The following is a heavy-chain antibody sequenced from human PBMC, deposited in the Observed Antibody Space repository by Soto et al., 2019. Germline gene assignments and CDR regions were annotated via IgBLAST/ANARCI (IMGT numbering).Heavy chain of an antibody. Sequence: GASVKVSCKSSGGTFSNSPISWVRQAPGQGLEWVGGVIPVFKTANYAQKFQGRVTITADESTNTAYMGLSSLRSGDTAVYYCARSRFVVGVTEDYYGTDVWGQGTTVTVSS. CDR1: GGTFSNSP. J-gene: IGHJ6*02. V-gene: IGHV1-69*13. D-gene: IGHD2-15*01. CDR2: VIPVFKTA. CDR3: ARSRFVVGVTEDYYGTDV.